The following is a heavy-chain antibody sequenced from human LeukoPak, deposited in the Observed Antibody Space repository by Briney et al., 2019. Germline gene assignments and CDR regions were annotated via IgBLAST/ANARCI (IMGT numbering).Heavy chain of an antibody. D-gene: IGHD4-17*01. CDR3: ARGHTAVTRHFDF. CDR2: ITGSSSSI. J-gene: IGHJ4*02. Sequence: PGGSLRLSCAASGFTFSSYNMNWVRQAPGKGLEWVSYITGSSSSIYYADSVKGRFTISRDNAKNSLYLQMNSPRAEDTAVYYCARGHTAVTRHFDFWGQGTLVTVSS. CDR1: GFTFSSYN. V-gene: IGHV3-48*01.